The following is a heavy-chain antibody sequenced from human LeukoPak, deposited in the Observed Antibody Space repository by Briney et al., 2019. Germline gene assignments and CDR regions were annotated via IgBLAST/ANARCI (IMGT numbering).Heavy chain of an antibody. J-gene: IGHJ4*02. CDR1: GFTFSSYS. Sequence: GGSLRLSCAASGFTFSSYSMNWVRQAPGKGLEWVSSISSSSSYIYYADSVKGRFTISRDNAKNSLYLQMNSLRAEDTAVYYCARSGSELLSHYWGQGTLVTVSS. D-gene: IGHD2-2*01. V-gene: IGHV3-21*01. CDR3: ARSGSELLSHY. CDR2: ISSSSSYI.